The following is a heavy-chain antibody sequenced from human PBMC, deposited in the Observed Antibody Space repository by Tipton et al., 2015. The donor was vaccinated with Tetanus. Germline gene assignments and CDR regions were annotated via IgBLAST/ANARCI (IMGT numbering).Heavy chain of an antibody. V-gene: IGHV4-59*08. CDR3: ARHSGSYPFDY. Sequence: GLVKPSETLSLTCSVSGGSISSYYWSWIRQPSGKGLEWIGYIYYSGSTNYNPSLKSRVTTSVDTSKNQFSLKLSSVTASDTAVYYCARHSGSYPFDYWGQGTLVTVSS. D-gene: IGHD1-26*01. J-gene: IGHJ4*02. CDR2: IYYSGST. CDR1: GGSISSYY.